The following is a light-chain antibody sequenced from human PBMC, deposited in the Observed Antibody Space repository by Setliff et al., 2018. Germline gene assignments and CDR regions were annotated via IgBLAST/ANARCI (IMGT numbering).Light chain of an antibody. CDR1: SSDVGGYHY. CDR2: NVN. V-gene: IGLV2-11*01. J-gene: IGLJ1*01. Sequence: QSALTQPRSVSGSPGQSVTISCTGTSSDVGGYHYGGDYYVSWYQQYPGKAPKLIIYNVNQRPSGVPDRFSGSRSGVTASLTISGLQAEDESDYYCCSYAGNSDAFGTGTKVTVL. CDR3: CSYAGNSDA.